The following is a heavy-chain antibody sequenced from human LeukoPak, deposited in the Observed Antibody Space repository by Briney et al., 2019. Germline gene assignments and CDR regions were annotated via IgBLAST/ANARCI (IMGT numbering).Heavy chain of an antibody. Sequence: GESLKISRKAYEYSFSTNWIGWVRQMPGKGLEWMGIIYPGDSQSKYSPSFQGHVTFSADTSRNTAYLQWNSLKASDTAMYYCAKYNAGSLDFWGQGTLLYVSS. CDR2: IYPGDSQS. CDR3: AKYNAGSLDF. D-gene: IGHD3-10*01. J-gene: IGHJ4*02. CDR1: EYSFSTNW. V-gene: IGHV5-51*01.